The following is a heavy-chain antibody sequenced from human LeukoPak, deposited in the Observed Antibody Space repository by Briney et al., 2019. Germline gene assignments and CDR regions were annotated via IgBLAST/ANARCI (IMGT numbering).Heavy chain of an antibody. D-gene: IGHD1-1*01. Sequence: PGGSLRLSCAASGFTFDSYAMSWARQAPGKGLEWVSLISITGADTYYADSVEGRFTVSRDNSKNMIYLQMNSPRAEDTAVYYCAKSRNAYYFAMDVWGLGTTVTVSS. CDR1: GFTFDSYA. V-gene: IGHV3-23*01. CDR3: AKSRNAYYFAMDV. J-gene: IGHJ6*02. CDR2: ISITGADT.